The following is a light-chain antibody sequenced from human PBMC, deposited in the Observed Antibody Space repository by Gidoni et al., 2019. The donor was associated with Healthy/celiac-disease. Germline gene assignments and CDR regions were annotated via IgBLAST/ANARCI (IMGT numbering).Light chain of an antibody. CDR3: QQRSNWRLT. Sequence: EIVWTQSPATLSLSPGERATIACRASQSVSSYLAWYQQKPGQAPRLLIYDASNRATGIPARFSGSGSGTDFTLTISSLEPEDFAVYYCQQRSNWRLTFGQGTRLEIK. CDR1: QSVSSY. CDR2: DAS. V-gene: IGKV3-11*01. J-gene: IGKJ5*01.